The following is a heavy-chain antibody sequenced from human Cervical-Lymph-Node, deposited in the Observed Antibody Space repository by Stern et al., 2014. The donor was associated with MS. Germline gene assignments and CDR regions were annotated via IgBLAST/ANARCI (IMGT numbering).Heavy chain of an antibody. J-gene: IGHJ6*02. D-gene: IGHD4-17*01. CDR3: ASPLTATSVPFGYYGMDV. CDR2: IVLLFGKP. V-gene: IGHV1-69*01. CDR1: GGTFSNYA. Sequence: VQLVESGAEVKKHGSSVKVSCKASGGTFSNYATSWVRQAPGQGLAWMGGIVLLFGKPNYAQKFQGRVTITADESTSTAYMDLSSLRSEDTAVYYCASPLTATSVPFGYYGMDVWGQGTTVTVS.